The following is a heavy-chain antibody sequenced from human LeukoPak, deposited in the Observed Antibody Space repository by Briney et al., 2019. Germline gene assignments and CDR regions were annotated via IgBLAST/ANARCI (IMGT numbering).Heavy chain of an antibody. CDR2: IIPIFGTA. V-gene: IGHV1-69*13. J-gene: IGHJ3*02. CDR3: ARPYRKWELQHGAFDI. CDR1: GCTFNSYA. Sequence: SVKVSCKASGCTFNSYAISWVRQALGQGLEWMGGIIPIFGTANYAQKFQGRVTITADESTSTAYMELSSLRSEDTAVYYCARPYRKWELQHGAFDIWGQGTMVTVSS. D-gene: IGHD1-26*01.